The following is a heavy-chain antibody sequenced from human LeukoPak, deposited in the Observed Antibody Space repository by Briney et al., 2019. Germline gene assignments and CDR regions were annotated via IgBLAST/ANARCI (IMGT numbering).Heavy chain of an antibody. Sequence: PGGSLRLSCAASGFTFSIYAMSWVRQAPGKGLEWVSAISGSGGTAYYADSVKGRFTISRDNSKNTLYLQMNSLRAEDTAVYYCAKKGYYDGSGYYMYYFDHWGQETLVTVSS. CDR3: AKKGYYDGSGYYMYYFDH. D-gene: IGHD3-22*01. CDR2: ISGSGGTA. V-gene: IGHV3-23*01. J-gene: IGHJ4*02. CDR1: GFTFSIYA.